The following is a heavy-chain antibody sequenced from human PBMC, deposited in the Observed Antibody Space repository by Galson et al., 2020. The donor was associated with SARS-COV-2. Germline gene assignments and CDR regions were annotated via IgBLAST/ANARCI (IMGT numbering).Heavy chain of an antibody. J-gene: IGHJ4*02. CDR3: ARHNFLLGDPDYFDY. D-gene: IGHD2-21*02. V-gene: IGHV5-51*01. CDR1: GYSFTSYW. CDR2: IYPGDSDT. Sequence: GESLKISCKGSGYSFTSYWIGWVRQMPRKGLEWMGIIYPGDSDTRYSPSFQGQVTISADKSISTAYLQWSSLKASDTAMYYCARHNFLLGDPDYFDYWGQGTLVTVSS.